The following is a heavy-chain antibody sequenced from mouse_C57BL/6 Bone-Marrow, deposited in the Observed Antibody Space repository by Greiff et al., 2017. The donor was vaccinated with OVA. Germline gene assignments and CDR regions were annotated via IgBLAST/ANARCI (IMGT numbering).Heavy chain of an antibody. CDR2: ISNGGGST. CDR3: ARTRCAY. CDR1: GFTFSDYY. J-gene: IGHJ3*01. V-gene: IGHV5-12*01. Sequence: EVQLVESGGGLVQPGGSLKLSCAASGFTFSDYYMYWVRQTPEKRLEWVAYISNGGGSTYYPDTVKGRFTISRDNAKNTLYLQMSRLKSEDTAMYYCARTRCAYWGQGTLVTVSA.